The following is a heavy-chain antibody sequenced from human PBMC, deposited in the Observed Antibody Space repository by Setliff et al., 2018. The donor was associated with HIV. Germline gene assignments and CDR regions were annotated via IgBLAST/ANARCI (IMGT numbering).Heavy chain of an antibody. CDR2: ISYSGST. J-gene: IGHJ6*03. CDR3: ARDRRGYYYGSGSCYMDV. Sequence: NPSETLSLTCTVSAGSIRSSTYYWAWIRQPPGKGLEWIGSISYSGSTHHNPSLESRVATSVDTSKNQFSLKLSSVTAADTAVYYCARDRRGYYYGSGSCYMDVWGTGTTVTVSS. CDR1: AGSIRSSTYY. V-gene: IGHV4-39*02. D-gene: IGHD3-10*01.